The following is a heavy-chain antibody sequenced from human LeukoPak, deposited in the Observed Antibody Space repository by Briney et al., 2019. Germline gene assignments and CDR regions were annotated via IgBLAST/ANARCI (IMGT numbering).Heavy chain of an antibody. J-gene: IGHJ6*03. CDR2: IYYSGST. D-gene: IGHD3-10*01. CDR1: GGSISSYY. CDR3: ARVRGSGKYYYYYMDV. Sequence: SETLSLTCTVSGGSISSYYWSWIRQPPGKGLEWVGYIYYSGSTNYNPSLKSRVTISVDTSKNQFSLKLSSVTAADTAVYYCARVRGSGKYYYYYMDVWGKGTTVTVSS. V-gene: IGHV4-59*01.